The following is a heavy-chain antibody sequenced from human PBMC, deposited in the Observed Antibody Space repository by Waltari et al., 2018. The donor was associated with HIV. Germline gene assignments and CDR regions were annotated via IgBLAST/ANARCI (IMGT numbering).Heavy chain of an antibody. Sequence: EVRLVESGGGLVQPGGSLRLSCAASGFTFSSSWMTWVRQVPGEGLGWVAKIKEDGSGIHYVDSVKGRFTISRDNAKNSLYLQMNSLRAEDTAVYYCARRQQLTDWGQGTLVTVSS. CDR1: GFTFSSSW. J-gene: IGHJ4*02. CDR2: IKEDGSGI. V-gene: IGHV3-7*01. D-gene: IGHD6-13*01. CDR3: ARRQQLTD.